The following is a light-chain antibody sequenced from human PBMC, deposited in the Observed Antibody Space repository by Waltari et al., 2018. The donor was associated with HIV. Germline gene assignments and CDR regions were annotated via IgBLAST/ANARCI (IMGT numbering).Light chain of an antibody. V-gene: IGLV3-1*01. J-gene: IGLJ2*01. Sequence: SYELTQPPSVSVSPGQTASVTCSADKLGDKYVSWYQQKPGQSPVVVIYEDKKRPSGIPERLSGSNPGNTATLTISGTQAMDEADYYCRAWCSTTAVFSGGTKLTVL. CDR1: KLGDKY. CDR2: EDK. CDR3: RAWCSTTAV.